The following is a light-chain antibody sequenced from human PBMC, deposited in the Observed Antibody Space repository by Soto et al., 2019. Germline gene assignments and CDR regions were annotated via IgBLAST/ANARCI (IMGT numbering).Light chain of an antibody. V-gene: IGKV1-5*01. CDR3: QQYTNYPWT. J-gene: IGKJ1*01. CDR2: DVS. Sequence: DIQMTQSPPTLSASVGDRVTITCRASQSSSWLAWYQQRPGKAPNLLIYDVSSLESGVPSRFSGSGSGTEFTLTISSLQPADFATYYCQQYTNYPWTFGQGTKVEIK. CDR1: QSSSW.